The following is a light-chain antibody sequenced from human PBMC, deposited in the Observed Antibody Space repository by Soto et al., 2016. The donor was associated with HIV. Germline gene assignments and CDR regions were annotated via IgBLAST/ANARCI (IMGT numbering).Light chain of an antibody. V-gene: IGLV3-1*01. Sequence: SYELSQPPSVPVSPGQTASITCSGDKLGDKYVCWYQQKPGQSPVVVIYQDTKRPSGIPERFSGSTSGNTATLIISGTQTLDEADYYCQAWDSSVVVFGGGTKLTVL. CDR3: QAWDSSVVV. J-gene: IGLJ2*01. CDR1: KLGDKY. CDR2: QDT.